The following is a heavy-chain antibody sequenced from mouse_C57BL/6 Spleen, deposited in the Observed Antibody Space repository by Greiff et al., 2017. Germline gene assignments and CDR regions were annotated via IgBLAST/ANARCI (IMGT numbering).Heavy chain of an antibody. CDR3: ARSYSNLSYWYFDV. V-gene: IGHV1-69*01. Sequence: QVQLQQPGAELVMPGASVKLSCKASGYTFTSYWMHWVKQRPGQGLEWLGEIDPSDSYTNYNQKFKGKSTLTVDKSSSTAYMQLSSLTSEDSAVYYCARSYSNLSYWYFDVWGTGTTVTVSS. D-gene: IGHD2-5*01. CDR1: GYTFTSYW. J-gene: IGHJ1*03. CDR2: IDPSDSYT.